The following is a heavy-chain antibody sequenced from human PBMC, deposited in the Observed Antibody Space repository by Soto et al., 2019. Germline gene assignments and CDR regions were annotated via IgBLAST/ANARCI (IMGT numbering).Heavy chain of an antibody. CDR2: IYHGGYI. J-gene: IGHJ4*02. CDR3: ARDHDYKNNSTWAVDY. D-gene: IGHD3-10*01. CDR1: GDSINNADW. Sequence: QVHLQESGPGLVTPSGPLSLTCAISGDSINNADWWNWVRQPPGKGLECIGEIYHGGYIHYSPSLNIRVTISMDKSKNLCSLTLTSVTAADTAIYYCARDHDYKNNSTWAVDYWGQGALVTVSS. V-gene: IGHV4-4*02.